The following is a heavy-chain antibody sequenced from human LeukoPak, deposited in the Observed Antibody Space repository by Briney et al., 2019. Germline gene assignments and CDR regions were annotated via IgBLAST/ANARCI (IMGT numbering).Heavy chain of an antibody. CDR2: IIPLFGIA. J-gene: IGHJ4*02. V-gene: IGHV1-69*05. CDR3: ARSYGDYAPYYFDY. CDR1: GGTLSSYV. Sequence: SLKVSCKASGGTLSSYVISWVRQVPGQGLEWMGGIIPLFGIANYAQRFEGRVTITTDESTSTAYMELSSLRSEDTAVYYCARSYGDYAPYYFDYWGQGTLVTVSS. D-gene: IGHD4-17*01.